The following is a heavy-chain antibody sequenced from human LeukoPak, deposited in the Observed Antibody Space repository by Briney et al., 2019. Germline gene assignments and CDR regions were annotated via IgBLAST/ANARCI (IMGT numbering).Heavy chain of an antibody. J-gene: IGHJ4*02. CDR3: ARSGSYGEVGY. V-gene: IGHV4-39*07. CDR2: VYYSGST. Sequence: SETLSLTCTVSGALISSSNYYWAWIRQPPGKGLEWIGSVYYSGSTNYNPSLKSRVTISVDTSKNQFSLKLSSVTAADTAVYYCARSGSYGEVGYWGQGTLVTVSS. D-gene: IGHD1-26*01. CDR1: GALISSSNYY.